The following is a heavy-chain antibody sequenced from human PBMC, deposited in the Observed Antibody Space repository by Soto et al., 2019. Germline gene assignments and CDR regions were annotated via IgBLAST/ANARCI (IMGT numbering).Heavy chain of an antibody. Sequence: EVQLLESGGDLVQPGGSLRLSCAASGFTFRNYAMGWARHAPGKGLEWVSVISETGDITYYADSVKGRFTISRDNSKNPLYLQMNSLRDEDTAVYYCAKQVTAGTALYDYWGQGSLVTVSS. CDR1: GFTFRNYA. D-gene: IGHD2-2*01. CDR2: ISETGDIT. J-gene: IGHJ4*02. CDR3: AKQVTAGTALYDY. V-gene: IGHV3-23*01.